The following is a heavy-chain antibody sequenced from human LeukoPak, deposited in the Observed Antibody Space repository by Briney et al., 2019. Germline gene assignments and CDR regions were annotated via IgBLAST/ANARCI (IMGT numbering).Heavy chain of an antibody. D-gene: IGHD6-13*01. Sequence: ASVKVSCKASGYTFTGYYMHWVRQAPGQGPEWMGWISPNSGGTNYAQKFQGRVTMTGDTSISTAYMELSSLRSDDTAVYYCAREGVAAAGDFDYWGQGTLVTVSS. CDR2: ISPNSGGT. J-gene: IGHJ4*02. V-gene: IGHV1-2*02. CDR1: GYTFTGYY. CDR3: AREGVAAAGDFDY.